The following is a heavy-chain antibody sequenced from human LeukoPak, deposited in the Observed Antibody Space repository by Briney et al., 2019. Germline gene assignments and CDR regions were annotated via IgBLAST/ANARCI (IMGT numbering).Heavy chain of an antibody. CDR2: VSPSDSDT. Sequence: GESLKISCKGSGYSFTSYWIGWVRQMPGKGLEWMGIVSPSDSDTRYSPSFQGQVTISADKSITTAYLQWSSLKASDTATYYCVRQPRVHTPDFWGRGTLVTVSS. CDR3: VRQPRVHTPDF. CDR1: GYSFTSYW. V-gene: IGHV5-51*01. J-gene: IGHJ4*02. D-gene: IGHD1-1*01.